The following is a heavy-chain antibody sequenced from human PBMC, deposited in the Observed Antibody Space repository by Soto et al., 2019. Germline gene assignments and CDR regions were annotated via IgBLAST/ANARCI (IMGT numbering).Heavy chain of an antibody. Sequence: PSETLSLTCTVSGGSISSGDYYWSWIRQPPGKGLEWIGYIYYSGSTYYNPSLKGRVTISVDTSKNQFSLKLSSVTAADTAVYYCARRNGYYYGSDNDYWGQGTLVTVSS. J-gene: IGHJ4*02. CDR1: GGSISSGDYY. V-gene: IGHV4-30-4*01. D-gene: IGHD3-10*01. CDR2: IYYSGST. CDR3: ARRNGYYYGSDNDY.